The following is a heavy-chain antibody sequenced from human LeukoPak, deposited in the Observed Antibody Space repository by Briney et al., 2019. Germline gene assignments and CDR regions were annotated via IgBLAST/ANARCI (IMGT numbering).Heavy chain of an antibody. CDR1: GFTVSSNY. V-gene: IGHV3-30-3*01. Sequence: GGSLRLSCAASGFTVSSNYMSWVRQAPGKGLEWVAVISYDGSNKYYADSVKGRFTISRDNSKNTLYLQMNSLRAEDTAVYYCASSRIQLYSNPTPFLIYWGQGTLVTVSS. CDR2: ISYDGSNK. D-gene: IGHD5-18*01. CDR3: ASSRIQLYSNPTPFLIY. J-gene: IGHJ4*02.